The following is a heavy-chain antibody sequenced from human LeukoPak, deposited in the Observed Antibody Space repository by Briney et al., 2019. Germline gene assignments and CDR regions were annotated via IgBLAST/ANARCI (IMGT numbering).Heavy chain of an antibody. J-gene: IGHJ6*03. CDR1: GSTFRNYN. CDR2: ISSDSTTI. D-gene: IGHD2-15*01. CDR3: ARVGDYYYYMDV. V-gene: IGHV3-48*01. Sequence: PGGSLRLSCAASGSTFRNYNMNWVRQAPGKGLEWISYISSDSTTIYYADSVKGRFTISRDNAKNSLYLQMNSLRAEDTAVYYCARVGDYYYYMDVWGKGTTVTVSS.